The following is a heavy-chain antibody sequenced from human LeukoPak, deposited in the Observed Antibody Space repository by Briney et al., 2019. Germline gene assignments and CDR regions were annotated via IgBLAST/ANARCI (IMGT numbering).Heavy chain of an antibody. V-gene: IGHV4-31*03. D-gene: IGHD3-3*01. CDR3: ARAPYDFWSGYYLHMANGAFDI. Sequence: SQTLSLTCTVSGGSISSGGYYWSWLRQHPGKGLEWIGYIYYSGSTYYNPSLKRRVTTTVDTSKNQFSLKLSSVTAADTAVYYCARAPYDFWSGYYLHMANGAFDIWGQGTMVTVSS. CDR1: GGSISSGGYY. CDR2: IYYSGST. J-gene: IGHJ3*02.